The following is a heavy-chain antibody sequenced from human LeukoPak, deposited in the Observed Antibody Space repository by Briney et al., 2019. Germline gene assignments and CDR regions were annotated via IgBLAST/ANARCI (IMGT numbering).Heavy chain of an antibody. J-gene: IGHJ4*01. CDR1: GLTFSNAW. V-gene: IGHV3-15*01. Sequence: GGSLRLSCTASGLTFSNAWMSWVCQAPGKGLEWVGRIKSKIDGGTAEYAAPVKGGFTISRDDSKNTLYLQMNSLKTEDTAVYYCTTQTPYWGHGTLVTVSS. CDR3: TTQTPY. CDR2: IKSKIDGGTA.